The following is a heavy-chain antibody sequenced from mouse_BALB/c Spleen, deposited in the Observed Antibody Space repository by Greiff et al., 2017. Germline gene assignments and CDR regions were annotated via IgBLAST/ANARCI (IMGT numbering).Heavy chain of an antibody. V-gene: IGHV6-6*02. CDR2: IRLKSDNYAT. CDR3: TRYDWYFDV. Sequence: EVMLVESGGGLVQPGGSMKLSCVASGFTFSSYWMSWVRQSPEKGLEWVAEIRLKSDNYATHYAESVKGKFTISRDDSKSRLYLQMNSLRAEDTGIYYCTRYDWYFDVWGAGTTVTVSS. J-gene: IGHJ1*01. CDR1: GFTFSSYW.